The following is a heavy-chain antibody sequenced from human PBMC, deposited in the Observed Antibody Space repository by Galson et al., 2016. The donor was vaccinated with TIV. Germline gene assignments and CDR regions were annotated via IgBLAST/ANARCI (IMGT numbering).Heavy chain of an antibody. CDR3: AKRRVLTPKYQYNYGMDV. J-gene: IGHJ6*02. D-gene: IGHD4-23*01. V-gene: IGHV3-30*07. CDR2: ISYDGSNK. Sequence: SLRLSCAASGFTFSDYAMHWVRQAPGKGLEWEALISYDGSNKYYADSVKGRFIISRGNSKNTLYLQMNSLRPEDTAVYYCAKRRVLTPKYQYNYGMDVWGQGTTVTVSS. CDR1: GFTFSDYA.